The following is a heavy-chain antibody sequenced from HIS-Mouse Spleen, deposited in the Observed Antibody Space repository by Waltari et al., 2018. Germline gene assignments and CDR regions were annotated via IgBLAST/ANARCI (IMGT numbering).Heavy chain of an antibody. D-gene: IGHD6-19*01. V-gene: IGHV1-2*02. J-gene: IGHJ5*02. CDR3: ARAAIGWTPRADP. CDR1: GFTFTAYY. CDR2: INPSSGGT. Sequence: QVQLVQSGAEVKKPGASVKVSCKASGFTFTAYYMHWVRQAHGQGLAWMGWINPSSGGTNYAQKFQGRVTMTRDTSISTAYMELSRLRSDDTAVYYCARAAIGWTPRADPWGQGTLVTVSS.